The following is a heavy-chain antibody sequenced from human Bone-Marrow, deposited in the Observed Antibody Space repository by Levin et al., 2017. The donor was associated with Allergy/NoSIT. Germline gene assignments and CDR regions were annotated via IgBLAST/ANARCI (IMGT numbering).Heavy chain of an antibody. D-gene: IGHD2-15*01. CDR3: ARLGAPSPFCSGGSCYPPADY. CDR1: GYSFTSYW. CDR2: IYPGDSDT. V-gene: IGHV5-51*01. Sequence: PGGSLRLSCKGSGYSFTSYWIGWVRQMPGKGLEWMGIIYPGDSDTRYSPSFQGQVTISADKSISTAYLQWSSLKASDTAMYYCARLGAPSPFCSGGSCYPPADYWGQGTLVTVSS. J-gene: IGHJ4*02.